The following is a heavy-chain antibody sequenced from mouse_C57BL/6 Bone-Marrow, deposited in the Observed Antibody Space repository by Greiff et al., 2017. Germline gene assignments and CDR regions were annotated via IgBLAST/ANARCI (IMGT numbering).Heavy chain of an antibody. J-gene: IGHJ2*01. CDR2: IDPEKGDT. D-gene: IGHD1-1*01. V-gene: IGHV14-4*01. CDR3: TTEGFYYGRLFDY. CDR1: GFNIKDDY. Sequence: VQLQPSGAELVRPGASVKLSCPASGFNIKDDYMHRVKQRPEQGLEWIGWIDPEKGDTEYASKFQGKATITADTSSNTAYQQLSSLTSEDTAVYYCTTEGFYYGRLFDYWGQGTTLTVSA.